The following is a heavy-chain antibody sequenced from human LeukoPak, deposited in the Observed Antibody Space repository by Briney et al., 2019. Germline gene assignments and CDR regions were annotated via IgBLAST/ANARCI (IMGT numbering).Heavy chain of an antibody. CDR1: GGSISSSSYY. CDR2: IYYSGST. CDR3: AIADIVVVPAAVEGAFDI. D-gene: IGHD2-2*01. J-gene: IGHJ3*02. Sequence: KPSETLSLTCTVSGGSISSSSYYWGWIRQPPGKGLEWIGSIYYSGSTYYNPSLKSRVTISVDTSKNQFSLKLSSVTAADTAVYYCAIADIVVVPAAVEGAFDIWGQGTMVTVSS. V-gene: IGHV4-39*01.